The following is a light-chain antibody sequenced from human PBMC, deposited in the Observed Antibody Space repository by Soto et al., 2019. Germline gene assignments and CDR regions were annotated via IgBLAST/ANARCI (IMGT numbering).Light chain of an antibody. CDR1: QTVTNNY. V-gene: IGKV3-20*01. CDR3: QQLYRYPIT. CDR2: GTS. J-gene: IGKJ5*01. Sequence: EIVLTQSPGTLSLSPGERATLSCRASQTVTNNYLAWYQQKLGQAPRLLIYGTSRRATGIPDRFSGSGSGTDFTLTISRLEPEDFATYYCQQLYRYPITFGQGTRLEIK.